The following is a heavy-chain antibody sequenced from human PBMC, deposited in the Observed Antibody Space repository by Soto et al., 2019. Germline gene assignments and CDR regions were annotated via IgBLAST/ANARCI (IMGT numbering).Heavy chain of an antibody. CDR1: GGSISRGGYY. CDR2: TYNSVST. D-gene: IGHD5-12*01. J-gene: IGHJ5*02. Sequence: SETLSLTCTVSGGSISRGGYYWSWIRQNPGKGLEWIGYTYNSVSTYYNPSLKSRVTISVDTSKNQFSLKLSSVTAADTAVYYCARANIVATIMNWFDPWGQGTLVIVSS. CDR3: ARANIVATIMNWFDP. V-gene: IGHV4-31*03.